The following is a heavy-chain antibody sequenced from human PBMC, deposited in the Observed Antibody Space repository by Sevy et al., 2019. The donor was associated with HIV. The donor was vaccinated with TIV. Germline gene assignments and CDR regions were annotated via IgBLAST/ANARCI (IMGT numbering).Heavy chain of an antibody. CDR2: ISYDGSDK. Sequence: GGSLRLSCAASGFAFSNYYAMHWVRQAPGKGLEWVALISYDGSDKYYADSVKGRFTISRDNFKNTLFLQMNSLTTEDTAVYYCARDTYCSGGSCYKGQLGYWGQGTLVTVSS. CDR1: GFAFSNYYA. J-gene: IGHJ4*02. CDR3: ARDTYCSGGSCYKGQLGY. D-gene: IGHD2-15*01. V-gene: IGHV3-30-3*01.